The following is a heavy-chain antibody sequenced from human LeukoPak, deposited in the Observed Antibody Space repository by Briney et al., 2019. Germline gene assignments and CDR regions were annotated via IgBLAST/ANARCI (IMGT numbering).Heavy chain of an antibody. V-gene: IGHV4-59*12. Sequence: SETLSLTCTVSGGYISSYYWSWIRQPPGKGLEWLGDIYHTGSTNGNPSLKSRVTISVDKFNNQFSLKLNSVTAADTAVYYCARVDWYEGLDYWGQGALVTVSS. D-gene: IGHD2-21*01. CDR1: GGYISSYY. CDR2: IYHTGST. J-gene: IGHJ4*02. CDR3: ARVDWYEGLDY.